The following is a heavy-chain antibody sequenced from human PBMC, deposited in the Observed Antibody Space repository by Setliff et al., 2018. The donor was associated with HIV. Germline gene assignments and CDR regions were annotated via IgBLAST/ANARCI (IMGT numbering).Heavy chain of an antibody. CDR1: GYTFTTYD. J-gene: IGHJ6*03. D-gene: IGHD3-16*02. CDR2: MNPNSGNT. V-gene: IGHV1-8*02. Sequence: SVKVFCKASGYTFTTYDINWVRQATGQGLEWMGWMNPNSGNTGYTQEFQGRVTMTRNTSISTAYMELSSLRSEDTAVYYCARGIKLVGGVIVGSMDVWGKGTTVTVSS. CDR3: ARGIKLVGGVIVGSMDV.